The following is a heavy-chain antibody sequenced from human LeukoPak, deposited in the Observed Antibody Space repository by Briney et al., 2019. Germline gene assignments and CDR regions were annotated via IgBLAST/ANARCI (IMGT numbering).Heavy chain of an antibody. CDR3: ARSVEGYCSGGSCYYYYYYMDV. D-gene: IGHD2-15*01. CDR1: GGSIGSTNYY. Sequence: SETLSLTCTVFGGSIGSTNYYWGWIRQPPGKGLEWIANIYYSGSTCYNPSPKSRVTISVDTSKNQFSLKLSSVTAADTAVYYCARSVEGYCSGGSCYYYYYYMDVWGKGTTVTVSS. J-gene: IGHJ6*03. CDR2: IYYSGST. V-gene: IGHV4-39*07.